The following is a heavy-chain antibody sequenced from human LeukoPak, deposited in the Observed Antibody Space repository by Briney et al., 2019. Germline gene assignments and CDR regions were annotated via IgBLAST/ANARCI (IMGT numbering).Heavy chain of an antibody. CDR3: ARHGRYSYGFGHDQEYYFDY. J-gene: IGHJ4*02. CDR2: INPNSGGT. Sequence: GASVKVSCKASGYTFTGYYMHWVRQAPGQGLEWMGWINPNSGGTNYAQKFQGRVTMTRDTSISTAYMELSRLRSDDTAVYYCARHGRYSYGFGHDQEYYFDYWGQGTLVTVSS. V-gene: IGHV1-2*02. D-gene: IGHD5-18*01. CDR1: GYTFTGYY.